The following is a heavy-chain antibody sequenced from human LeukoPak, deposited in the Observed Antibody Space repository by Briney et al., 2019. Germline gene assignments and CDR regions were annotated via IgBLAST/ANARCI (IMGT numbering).Heavy chain of an antibody. Sequence: GGSLRLSCAVSGFTFSTYAVNWVRQAPGKGLEWVSSISDSGGRTYYADSVKGRFTISRDNSKNTLYLQMNSLRAEDTAMYYCAKDPVGRNSPYYFDFWGQGTLVPVSS. CDR2: ISDSGGRT. J-gene: IGHJ4*02. V-gene: IGHV3-23*01. D-gene: IGHD4-23*01. CDR1: GFTFSTYA. CDR3: AKDPVGRNSPYYFDF.